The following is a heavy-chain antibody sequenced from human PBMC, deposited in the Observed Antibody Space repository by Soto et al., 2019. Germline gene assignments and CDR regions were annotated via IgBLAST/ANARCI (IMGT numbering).Heavy chain of an antibody. V-gene: IGHV3-30-3*01. Sequence: QAQLVESGGGVVQPGRSLRLSCAASGFTFSSYAMHWVRQAPGKGLEWVAVISYDGSNKYYADSVKGRFTISRDNSKNTLYLQMNSLRAEDTAVYYCARDSGIMITFGGVGPLDYWGQGTLVTVSS. J-gene: IGHJ4*02. CDR2: ISYDGSNK. CDR3: ARDSGIMITFGGVGPLDY. D-gene: IGHD3-16*01. CDR1: GFTFSSYA.